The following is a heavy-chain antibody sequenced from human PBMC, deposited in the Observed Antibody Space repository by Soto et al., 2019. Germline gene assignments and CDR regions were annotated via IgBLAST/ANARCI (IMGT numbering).Heavy chain of an antibody. CDR1: GFTFRSYA. V-gene: IGHV3-23*01. J-gene: IGHJ6*02. D-gene: IGHD3-22*01. CDR3: AKDQVRSSGYSNYYGMDV. CDR2: ISGSGGST. Sequence: GGSLRLSCAASGFTFRSYAMSWVRQAPGKGLEWVSAISGSGGSTYYADSVKGRFTISRDNSKNTLYLQMNSLRAEDTAVYYCAKDQVRSSGYSNYYGMDVWGQGTTVTVSS.